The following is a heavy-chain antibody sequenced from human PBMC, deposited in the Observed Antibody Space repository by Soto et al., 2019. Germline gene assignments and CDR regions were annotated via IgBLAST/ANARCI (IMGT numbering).Heavy chain of an antibody. CDR1: GFTFSSYG. J-gene: IGHJ5*02. V-gene: IGHV3-33*01. D-gene: IGHD3-10*01. Sequence: GGSLRLSCAASGFTFSSYGMHWVRQAPGKGLEWVAVIWYDGSNKYYADSVKGRFTISRDNSKNTLYLQMNSLRAEDTAVYYWAREQYYGSWSYYHHTRPTNWFEPWGQGTLVTVSS. CDR2: IWYDGSNK. CDR3: AREQYYGSWSYYHHTRPTNWFEP.